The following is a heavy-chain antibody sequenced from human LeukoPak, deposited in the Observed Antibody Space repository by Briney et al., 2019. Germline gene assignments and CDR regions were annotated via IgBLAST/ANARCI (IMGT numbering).Heavy chain of an antibody. Sequence: GRSLRPSCGASGFIFSSYAMHWVRQAPGKGLEWVAVISYDGSNKHYADSVKGRFTISRDNSKNTLYLQMNSLSAEDTAVYYCAREGRAKRQLWTVERYWFDPWGQGTLVTVSS. D-gene: IGHD5-18*01. V-gene: IGHV3-30*04. CDR1: GFIFSSYA. CDR2: ISYDGSNK. J-gene: IGHJ5*02. CDR3: AREGRAKRQLWTVERYWFDP.